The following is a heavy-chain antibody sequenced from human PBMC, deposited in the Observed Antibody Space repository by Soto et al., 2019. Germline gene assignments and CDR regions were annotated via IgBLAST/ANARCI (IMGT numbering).Heavy chain of an antibody. D-gene: IGHD5-12*01. J-gene: IGHJ3*01. V-gene: IGHV3-23*01. Sequence: PGESLKISCAASGFIFTNYAMNWVRQAPGKGLEWVSVIGGRGNSAYYADSVQGRFTISRDNSKNTLSLQMRSLTADDTAIYYCVREGRGSFDFWGRGTMVTVSS. CDR3: VREGRGSFDF. CDR1: GFIFTNYA. CDR2: IGGRGNSA.